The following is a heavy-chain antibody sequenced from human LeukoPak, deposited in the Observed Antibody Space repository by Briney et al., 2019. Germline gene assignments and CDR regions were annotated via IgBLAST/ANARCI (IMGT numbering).Heavy chain of an antibody. J-gene: IGHJ4*02. CDR2: IYDSGST. V-gene: IGHV4-59*12. D-gene: IGHD3-10*01. CDR3: ARDLGTYYYGSWSE. CDR1: GGSISTYY. Sequence: PSETLSLTCTVSGGSISTYYWSWIRQPPGKGLEYIGYIYDSGSTNYNPSLKSRVTMSVDTSKQQFSLKLSSVTAADTAVYYCARDLGTYYYGSWSEWGQGILVTVSS.